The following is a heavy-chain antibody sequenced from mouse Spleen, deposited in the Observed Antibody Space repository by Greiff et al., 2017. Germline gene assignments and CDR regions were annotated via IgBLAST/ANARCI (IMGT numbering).Heavy chain of an antibody. Sequence: LVESGAELARPGASVKMSCKASGYTFTSYTMHWVKQRPGQGLEWIGYINPSSGYTKYNQKFKDKATLTADKSSSTAYMQLSSLTSEDSAVYYCARYGGNSAMDYWGQGTSVTVSS. V-gene: IGHV1-4*01. CDR1: GYTFTSYT. CDR3: ARYGGNSAMDY. J-gene: IGHJ4*01. D-gene: IGHD1-1*01. CDR2: INPSSGYT.